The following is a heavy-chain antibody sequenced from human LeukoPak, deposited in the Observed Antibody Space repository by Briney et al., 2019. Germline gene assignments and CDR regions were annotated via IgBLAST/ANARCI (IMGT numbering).Heavy chain of an antibody. J-gene: IGHJ4*02. CDR1: GFTFNLYG. CDR2: IRYDGSDK. CDR3: AKSRSGSANWALQIFDN. Sequence: GSLRLSCAASGFTFNLYGMHWVRQAPGKGLEWVAFIRYDGSDKYYADSVKGRFTISRDNSKNTLYLQMNSLRAEDTAVYYCAKSRSGSANWALQIFDNWGQGTLVTVSS. V-gene: IGHV3-30*02. D-gene: IGHD1-1*01.